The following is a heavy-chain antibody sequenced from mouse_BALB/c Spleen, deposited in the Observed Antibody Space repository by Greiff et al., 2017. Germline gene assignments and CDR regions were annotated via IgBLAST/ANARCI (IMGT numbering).Heavy chain of an antibody. V-gene: IGHV5-6-3*01. Sequence: EVKVEESGGGLVQPGGSLKLSCAASGFTFSSYGMSWVRQTPDKRLELVATINSNGGSIYYPDSVKGRFTISRDNAKNTLYLQMSSLKSEDTAMYYCARGSLLRPFDYWGQGTTLTVSS. D-gene: IGHD1-2*01. CDR3: ARGSLLRPFDY. J-gene: IGHJ2*01. CDR2: INSNGGSI. CDR1: GFTFSSYG.